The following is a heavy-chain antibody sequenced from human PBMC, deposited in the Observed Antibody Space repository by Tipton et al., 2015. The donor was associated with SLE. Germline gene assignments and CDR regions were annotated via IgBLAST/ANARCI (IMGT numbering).Heavy chain of an antibody. CDR3: ALSMTAASGPFDY. J-gene: IGHJ4*02. V-gene: IGHV4-59*05. Sequence: TLSLTCTVSGGSISSYYWSWIRQPPGKGLEWIGSIFYSGTTFYNPSLKSRVTISLDTSNHQFTLKLTSVTAADTAVYYCALSMTAASGPFDYWGQGILVTVS. CDR2: IFYSGTT. D-gene: IGHD6-13*01. CDR1: GGSISSYY.